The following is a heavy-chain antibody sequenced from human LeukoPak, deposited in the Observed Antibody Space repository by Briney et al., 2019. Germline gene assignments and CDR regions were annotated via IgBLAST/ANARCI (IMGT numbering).Heavy chain of an antibody. D-gene: IGHD1-26*01. CDR3: ARSPTTGRFDP. J-gene: IGHJ5*02. V-gene: IGHV3-21*01. CDR2: ISSSSSYI. Sequence: GGSLRLSCAASGFTFSSYSMNWVRQAPGKGLEWVSSISSSSSYIYYADSVKGRFTISRDNAKNSLYLQMNSLRAEDTAVYYCARSPTTGRFDPWGQGTLVTVSS. CDR1: GFTFSSYS.